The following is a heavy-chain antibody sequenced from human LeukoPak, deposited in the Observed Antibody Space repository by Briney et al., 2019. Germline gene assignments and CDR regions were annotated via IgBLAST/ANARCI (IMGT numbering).Heavy chain of an antibody. CDR3: ARDWAYYDSSGYYLGGYYFDY. CDR1: GYTFTSYG. Sequence: ASVKVSCKASGYTFTSYGISWVRQAPGQGLEWMGWISAYNGNTNYAQKLQGRVTMTTDTSTSTAYMELRSLRSDDTAVYYCARDWAYYDSSGYYLGGYYFDYWXQXTLVTVSS. J-gene: IGHJ4*02. V-gene: IGHV1-18*01. D-gene: IGHD3-22*01. CDR2: ISAYNGNT.